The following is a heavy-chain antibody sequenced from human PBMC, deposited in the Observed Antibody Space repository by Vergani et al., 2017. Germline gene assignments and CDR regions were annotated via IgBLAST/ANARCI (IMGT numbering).Heavy chain of an antibody. D-gene: IGHD1-14*01. CDR1: GFTFNQYG. Sequence: QAQLVESGGGVVQSGRSLRLSCAASGFTFNQYGMHWVRQAPGKGLEWVAVTWYDGNNKQYADSVKGRFTISRDNSKSTMYLQMNSLRDEDTGVYYCARDLRLLYNRFDPWGQGTLVTVSS. V-gene: IGHV3-33*01. CDR2: TWYDGNNK. J-gene: IGHJ5*02. CDR3: ARDLRLLYNRFDP.